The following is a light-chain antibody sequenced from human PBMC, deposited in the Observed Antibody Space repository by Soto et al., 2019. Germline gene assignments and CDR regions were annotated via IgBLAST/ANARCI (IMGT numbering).Light chain of an antibody. CDR3: SSYTTSSTPNV. CDR2: DVS. Sequence: QSVLTQPASVSGSPGQSITISCTGSSSDVGGFNYVSCYQHHPGKAPKLMVYDVSNRPSGVSNRFSGSKSGNTASLTISGLQAEDEADYYCSSYTTSSTPNVFGTGTKVTVL. J-gene: IGLJ1*01. V-gene: IGLV2-14*03. CDR1: SSDVGGFNY.